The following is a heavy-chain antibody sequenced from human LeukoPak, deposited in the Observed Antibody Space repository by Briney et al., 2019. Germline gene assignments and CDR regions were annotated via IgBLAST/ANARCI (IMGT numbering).Heavy chain of an antibody. J-gene: IGHJ4*02. CDR1: GYTLTELS. CDR2: FDPEDGET. Sequence: ASVKVSCKVSGYTLTELSMHWVRQAPGKGLEWMGGFDPEDGETIYAQKFQGRVTMTEDTSTDTAYMELSSLRSEDMAVYYCATAYYVWGSFDYWGQGTLVTVSS. D-gene: IGHD3-16*01. V-gene: IGHV1-24*01. CDR3: ATAYYVWGSFDY.